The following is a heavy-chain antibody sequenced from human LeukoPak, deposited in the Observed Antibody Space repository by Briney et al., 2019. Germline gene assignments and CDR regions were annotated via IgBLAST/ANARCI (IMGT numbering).Heavy chain of an antibody. D-gene: IGHD3-10*01. Sequence: GGSLRLSCAASGFTFSSSAMHWVRQAPDKGLEWVAVISYDGSNKYYADSVKGRFTISRDNSKNTLYLQMNSLRAEDTALYYCSKSRFGESWGQGIPVTVSS. CDR1: GFTFSSSA. J-gene: IGHJ4*02. CDR3: SKSRFGES. CDR2: ISYDGSNK. V-gene: IGHV3-30-3*01.